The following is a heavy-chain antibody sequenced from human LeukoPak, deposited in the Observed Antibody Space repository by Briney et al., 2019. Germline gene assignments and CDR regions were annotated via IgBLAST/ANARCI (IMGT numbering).Heavy chain of an antibody. CDR2: INHSGST. CDR3: ARIVGGDIDY. V-gene: IGHV4-34*01. Sequence: SSETLSLTCAVYGGSFSGYYWSWIRQPPGKGLEWIGEINHSGSTNYNPSLKSRVTISVDTSKNQFSLKLSSVTAADTAVYYCARIVGGDIDYWGQGTLVTVSS. J-gene: IGHJ4*02. D-gene: IGHD5-12*01. CDR1: GGSFSGYY.